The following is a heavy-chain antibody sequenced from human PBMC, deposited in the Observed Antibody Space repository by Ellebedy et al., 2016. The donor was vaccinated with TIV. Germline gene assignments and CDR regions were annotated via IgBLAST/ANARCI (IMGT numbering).Heavy chain of an antibody. CDR1: GFPFSSYW. CDR2: INFDGSRT. D-gene: IGHD3-16*01. CDR3: VRDWGVKQDFA. J-gene: IGHJ5*02. Sequence: GGSLRLXXVVSGFPFSSYWMFWVRQAPGKGPLWVSRINFDGSRTDYADSVKGRFTISRDNSKDTVYLQMSSLSVEDTGMYYCVRDWGVKQDFAWGQGTPVIVSS. V-gene: IGHV3-74*01.